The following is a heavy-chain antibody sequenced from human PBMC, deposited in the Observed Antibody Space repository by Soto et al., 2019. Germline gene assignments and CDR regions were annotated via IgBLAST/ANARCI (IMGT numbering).Heavy chain of an antibody. Sequence: EVQLVESGGGLVQPGRSLRLSCAASGFTFDDYAMHWVRQAPGKGLEWVSGISWNSGSIGYADSVKGRFTISRDNAKNSLYLQMNSLRAEDTDLYYCAKAHYDFWSGPSDYWGQGTLVTVSS. CDR2: ISWNSGSI. CDR1: GFTFDDYA. D-gene: IGHD3-3*01. V-gene: IGHV3-9*01. CDR3: AKAHYDFWSGPSDY. J-gene: IGHJ4*02.